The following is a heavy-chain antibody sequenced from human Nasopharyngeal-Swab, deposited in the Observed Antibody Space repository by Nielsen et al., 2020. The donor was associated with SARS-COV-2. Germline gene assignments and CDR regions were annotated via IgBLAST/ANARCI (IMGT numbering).Heavy chain of an antibody. V-gene: IGHV3-33*01. Sequence: GGSLRLSCASSGFTLSSYGMHWVRQASGKGLEWVAVIWYDGSNKYYADSVKGRFTISRDNSKNTLYLQMNSLRAEDTAVYYCARDAGGSGGGYWGQGTLVTVSS. D-gene: IGHD3-16*01. J-gene: IGHJ4*02. CDR2: IWYDGSNK. CDR1: GFTLSSYG. CDR3: ARDAGGSGGGY.